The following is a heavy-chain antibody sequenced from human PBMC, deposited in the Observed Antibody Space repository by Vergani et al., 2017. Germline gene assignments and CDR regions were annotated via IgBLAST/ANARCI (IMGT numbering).Heavy chain of an antibody. CDR2: IYYSGST. Sequence: QLQLQESGPGLVKPSETLSLTCTVSGGSISSSSYYWGWIRQPPGKGLGWIGSIYYSGSTYYNPSLKSRVTISVDTSKSQFSLKLSSVTAADTAVYYCARQLYDYVWGSYRSYYMDVWGKGTTVTVSS. D-gene: IGHD3-16*01. J-gene: IGHJ6*03. CDR1: GGSISSSSYY. V-gene: IGHV4-39*01. CDR3: ARQLYDYVWGSYRSYYMDV.